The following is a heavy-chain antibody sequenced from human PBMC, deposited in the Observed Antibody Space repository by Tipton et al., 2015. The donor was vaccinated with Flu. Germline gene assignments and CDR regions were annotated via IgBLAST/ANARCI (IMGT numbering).Heavy chain of an antibody. CDR1: GDSIRSGDHY. CDR3: ARGRGYGYGIDI. V-gene: IGHV4-30-4*01. D-gene: IGHD5-18*01. Sequence: TLSLTCTVPGDSIRSGDHYWSWIRQSPGKGLESIEYVLYRGTTYSNPSLKSRVTMSIDTSKNQFSLKLTSVTAADTAVYYCARGRGYGYGIDIWGQGTLVTASS. J-gene: IGHJ4*02. CDR2: VLYRGTT.